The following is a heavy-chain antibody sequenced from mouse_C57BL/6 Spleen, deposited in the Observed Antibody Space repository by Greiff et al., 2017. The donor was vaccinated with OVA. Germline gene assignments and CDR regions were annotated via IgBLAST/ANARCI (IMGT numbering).Heavy chain of an antibody. Sequence: EVKVVESGGGLVQPGGSMKLSCVASGFTFSNYWMNWVRQSPEKGLEWVAQIRLKSDNYATPYAAPVKGRFTIARDDYKSSGYLEMNNLRAEDAGIYYCTGDYGYGSSYGYVDVWGTGTTVTVSA. CDR1: GFTFSNYW. CDR3: TGDYGYGSSYGYVDV. CDR2: IRLKSDNYAT. J-gene: IGHJ1*03. D-gene: IGHD1-1*01. V-gene: IGHV6-3*01.